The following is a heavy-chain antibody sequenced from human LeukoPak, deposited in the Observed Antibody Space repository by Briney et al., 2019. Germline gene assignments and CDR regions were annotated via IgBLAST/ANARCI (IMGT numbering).Heavy chain of an antibody. V-gene: IGHV1-8*01. J-gene: IGHJ3*02. Sequence: ASVKVSCKASGYTFTSYDINWVRQATGQGLEWMGWMNPNSGNTGYAQKFQGRVTMTRNTSISTAYMELSSLRPEDTAVYYCASGFGVVTPLDAFDIWGQGTMVTVSS. CDR1: GYTFTSYD. CDR3: ASGFGVVTPLDAFDI. D-gene: IGHD3-3*01. CDR2: MNPNSGNT.